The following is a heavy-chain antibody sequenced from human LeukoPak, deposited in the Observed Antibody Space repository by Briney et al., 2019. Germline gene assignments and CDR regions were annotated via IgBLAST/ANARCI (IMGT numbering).Heavy chain of an antibody. CDR3: ARLGPYYDFWSGYLPIDY. J-gene: IGHJ4*02. V-gene: IGHV4-39*01. Sequence: SETLSLTCTVSGGFISSSNYYWGWIRQPPGKGPEWIGSIFYTGNTYDNPSLKSRVIMSVDTSKNQFSLKLSSVTAADTAMYYCARLGPYYDFWSGYLPIDYWGQGTLVTVSS. D-gene: IGHD3-3*01. CDR1: GGFISSSNYY. CDR2: IFYTGNT.